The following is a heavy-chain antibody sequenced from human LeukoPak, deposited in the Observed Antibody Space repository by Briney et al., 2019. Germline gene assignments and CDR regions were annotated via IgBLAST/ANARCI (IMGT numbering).Heavy chain of an antibody. CDR1: GYTFTGYY. J-gene: IGHJ4*02. CDR2: INPNSGGT. CDR3: ARIGSYYTRMFDY. Sequence: ASVKVSCKASGYTFTGYYMHWVRQAPGQGLEWMGWINPNSGGTNYAQKFQGRVTMTRDTSICTAYMELSRLRSDDTAVYYCARIGSYYTRMFDYWGQGTLVTVSS. V-gene: IGHV1-2*02. D-gene: IGHD3-10*01.